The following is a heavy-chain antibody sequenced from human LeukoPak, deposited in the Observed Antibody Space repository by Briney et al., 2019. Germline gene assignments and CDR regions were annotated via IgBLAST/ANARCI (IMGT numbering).Heavy chain of an antibody. V-gene: IGHV4-59*01. Sequence: SETLSLTCTVSGGSISSYYWGWIRQPPGKGLEWIGYIYYSGSTNYNPSLKSRVTISVDTSKNQFSLKLSSVTAADTAVYYCARKGYCSGGSCHYFDYWGQGTLVTVSS. J-gene: IGHJ4*02. CDR1: GGSISSYY. D-gene: IGHD2-15*01. CDR3: ARKGYCSGGSCHYFDY. CDR2: IYYSGST.